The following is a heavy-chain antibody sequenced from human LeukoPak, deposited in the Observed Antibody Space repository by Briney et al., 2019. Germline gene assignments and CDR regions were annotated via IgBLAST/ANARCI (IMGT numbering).Heavy chain of an antibody. V-gene: IGHV1-46*01. D-gene: IGHD1-7*01. CDR2: INPSGGST. CDR1: GYTFTSYY. Sequence: ASVKVSCKASGYTFTSYYMHWVRQAPGQGLEWMGIINPSGGSTSYAQKFQGRVTMTRDTSTSTVYMGLSSLRSEDTAVYYCARVVSGTTIDDYFDYWGQGTLVTVSS. J-gene: IGHJ4*02. CDR3: ARVVSGTTIDDYFDY.